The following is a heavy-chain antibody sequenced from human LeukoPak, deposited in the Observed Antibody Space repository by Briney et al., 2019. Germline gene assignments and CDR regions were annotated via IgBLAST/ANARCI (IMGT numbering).Heavy chain of an antibody. D-gene: IGHD1-26*01. V-gene: IGHV3-33*01. CDR3: ARPSIRGSSGWAFDI. J-gene: IGHJ3*02. CDR1: RFTFSSYG. Sequence: GGSLRLSCAASRFTFSSYGMHWVRQAPGKGLEWVAVIWYDGSNKYYADSVKGRFTISRDNSKNTLYLQMNSLRAEDTAVYYCARPSIRGSSGWAFDIWGQGTMVTVSS. CDR2: IWYDGSNK.